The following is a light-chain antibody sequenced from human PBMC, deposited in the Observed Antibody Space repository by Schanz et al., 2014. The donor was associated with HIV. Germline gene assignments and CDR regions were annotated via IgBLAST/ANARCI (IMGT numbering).Light chain of an antibody. CDR3: QQSYKTPLT. V-gene: IGKV1-39*01. Sequence: DIQLTQSPSLLSASVGDRVTITCRASQTISTYLNWFQQKPGKAPKLLIYAASNLQSGVPSKFSGSGSGTDFTLTISSLQPEDFATYYCQQSYKTPLTFGGGTKVEIK. CDR2: AAS. CDR1: QTISTY. J-gene: IGKJ4*01.